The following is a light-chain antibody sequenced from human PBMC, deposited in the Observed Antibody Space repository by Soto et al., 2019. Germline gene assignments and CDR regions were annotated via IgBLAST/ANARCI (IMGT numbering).Light chain of an antibody. Sequence: EIVLTQSPDTLSLSPGERATLSCRASQSITNNYLAWYQQKPGQAPRLLIYDASSRATGIPDRFSGSGSGTDFTLTVSRLESEDFAMYFCQQYGSSPPNTFGQGTRLDIK. CDR1: QSITNNY. CDR3: QQYGSSPPNT. V-gene: IGKV3-20*01. CDR2: DAS. J-gene: IGKJ5*01.